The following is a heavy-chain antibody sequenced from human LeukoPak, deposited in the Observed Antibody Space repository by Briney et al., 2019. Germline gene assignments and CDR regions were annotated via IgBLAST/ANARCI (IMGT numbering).Heavy chain of an antibody. V-gene: IGHV1-18*04. J-gene: IGHJ3*02. CDR3: ARDRVPAAIAYNDPFNI. D-gene: IGHD2-2*01. Sequence: ASVKVSCKASGYTFTSYGISWVRQAPGQGLEWMGWISAYNGNTNYAQKLQGRATMTTDTSTSTAYMELRSLRSDDTAVYYCARDRVPAAIAYNDPFNIGGKGTMVTFSS. CDR1: GYTFTSYG. CDR2: ISAYNGNT.